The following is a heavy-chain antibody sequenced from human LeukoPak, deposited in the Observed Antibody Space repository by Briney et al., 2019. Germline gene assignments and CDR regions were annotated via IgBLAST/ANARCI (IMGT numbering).Heavy chain of an antibody. D-gene: IGHD3-22*01. Sequence: PSETLSLTCAVYGGSFSGYYWSWIRQPPGKGLEWIGEINHSGSTNYNPSLKSRVTISVDTSKNQFSLKLNSVTAADTAVYYCARGLSTPRYYYDSSGYYRTYYYYYMDVWGKGTTVTVSS. CDR1: GGSFSGYY. J-gene: IGHJ6*03. CDR3: ARGLSTPRYYYDSSGYYRTYYYYYMDV. V-gene: IGHV4-34*01. CDR2: INHSGST.